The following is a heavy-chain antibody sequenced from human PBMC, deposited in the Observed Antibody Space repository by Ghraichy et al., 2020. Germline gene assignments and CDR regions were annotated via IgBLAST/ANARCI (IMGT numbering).Heavy chain of an antibody. CDR1: GFTFSNYG. Sequence: GESLNISCVASGFTFSNYGVHWVRQAPGKGLEWVAVISFDGSHSHYADSVKGRFTISRDNSKNTLYLQMNDLRPEDTAVYYCAKVAVPVPPTMVVYVHYYMDVWGKGTTVTVSS. V-gene: IGHV3-30*18. CDR2: ISFDGSHS. CDR3: AKVAVPVPPTMVVYVHYYMDV. J-gene: IGHJ6*03. D-gene: IGHD3-10*01.